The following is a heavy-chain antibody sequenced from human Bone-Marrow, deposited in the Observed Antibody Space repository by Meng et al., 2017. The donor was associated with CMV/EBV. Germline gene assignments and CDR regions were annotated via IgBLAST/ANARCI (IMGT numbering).Heavy chain of an antibody. J-gene: IGHJ2*01. V-gene: IGHV3-7*01. CDR1: GFTFSSYW. CDR2: IKQDGSEK. D-gene: IGHD4-17*01. CDR3: ASFAVTTLSWYFDL. Sequence: GESLKISCAASGFTFSSYWMSWVRQAPGKGLEWVANIKQDGSEKYYVDSVKGRFTISRDNAKNSLYLQMNSLRAEDTAVYYCASFAVTTLSWYFDLWGRGTLVTVSS.